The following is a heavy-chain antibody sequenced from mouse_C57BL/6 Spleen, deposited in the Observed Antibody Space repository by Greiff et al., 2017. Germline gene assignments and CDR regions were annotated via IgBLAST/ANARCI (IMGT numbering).Heavy chain of an antibody. CDR2: INPNSGST. CDR1: GYTFTSYW. Sequence: QVQLQQPGAELVKPGASVKLSCKASGYTFTSYWMHWVKQRPGQGLEWIGMINPNSGSTNYNEKFKSKATLTVDKSSSTAYMQLSSLTSEDSSVYYCAPTTVVDYWYFDVWGTGTTVTVSS. J-gene: IGHJ1*03. V-gene: IGHV1-64*01. D-gene: IGHD1-1*01. CDR3: APTTVVDYWYFDV.